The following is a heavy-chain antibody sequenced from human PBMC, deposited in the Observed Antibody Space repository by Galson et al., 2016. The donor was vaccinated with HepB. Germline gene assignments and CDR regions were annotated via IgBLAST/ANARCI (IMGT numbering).Heavy chain of an antibody. Sequence: SVKVSCKASGYTFTSYAMSWVRQAPGQGLEWMGWINTKTGDPTYVQAFAGRFVFSLDTSVYTAYLQISSLKAEDTAVYYCVRASVGDNGDDYRGDSYWGQGTLVTVSS. CDR2: INTKTGDP. D-gene: IGHD5-12*01. J-gene: IGHJ4*02. V-gene: IGHV7-4-1*02. CDR3: VRASVGDNGDDYRGDSY. CDR1: GYTFTSYA.